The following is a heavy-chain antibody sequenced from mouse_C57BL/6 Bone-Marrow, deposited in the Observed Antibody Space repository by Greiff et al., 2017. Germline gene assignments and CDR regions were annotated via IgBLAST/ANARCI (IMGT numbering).Heavy chain of an antibody. CDR2: IYPRDGST. CDR3: ARLEFAGSSGYWYFDV. V-gene: IGHV1-85*01. D-gene: IGHD1-1*01. J-gene: IGHJ1*03. CDR1: GYTFTSYD. Sequence: VQLQQSGPELVKPGASVKLSCKASGYTFTSYDINWVKQRPGQGLEWIGWIYPRDGSTKYNETFKGKATLTVDTSSSTAYMELHSLTSEDSAVYFCARLEFAGSSGYWYFDVWGTGTTVTVSS.